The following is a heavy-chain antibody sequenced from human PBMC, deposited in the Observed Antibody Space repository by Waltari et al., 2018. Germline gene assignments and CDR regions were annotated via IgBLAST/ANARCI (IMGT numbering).Heavy chain of an antibody. D-gene: IGHD3-10*01. J-gene: IGHJ3*01. Sequence: QVQLLQSGADVKNPGTSVKVSCQAFGYPFPAFNIHWVRQAPGQGLQWMGWINPDSGDTKYVQKFEGRVTMTTDTSSNTVYMELNSLRSDDTAVYYCARPGDFAAFEFWGQGTTVIVSS. CDR3: ARPGDFAAFEF. V-gene: IGHV1-2*02. CDR1: GYPFPAFN. CDR2: INPDSGDT.